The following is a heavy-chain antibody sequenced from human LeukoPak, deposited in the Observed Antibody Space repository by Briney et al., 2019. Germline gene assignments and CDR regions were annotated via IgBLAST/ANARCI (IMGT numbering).Heavy chain of an antibody. CDR1: GFTFSGDA. V-gene: IGHV3-30*04. D-gene: IGHD3-3*01. CDR3: ARDRGVRDDFWSGYFPGYYYGMDA. CDR2: ISYDAKKK. Sequence: PGRSLRLSCSVSGFTFSGDAMHWVRQAPDKGLEWVAFISYDAKKKSYADSVKGRFTISRDNSKNTLYLQMNSLRAEDTAVYYCARDRGVRDDFWSGYFPGYYYGMDAWGQGTTVTVSS. J-gene: IGHJ6*02.